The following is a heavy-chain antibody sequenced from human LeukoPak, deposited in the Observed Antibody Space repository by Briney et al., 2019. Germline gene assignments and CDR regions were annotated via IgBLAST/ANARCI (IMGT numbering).Heavy chain of an antibody. CDR2: ISSSGSTI. Sequence: GGSLRLSCAASGFTFSSYEMNWVRQAPGRGLERVSYISSSGSTIYYADSVKGRFTISRDNAKNSLYLQMNSLRAEDTAVYYCGSYGEYDFGNWFDPWGQGTLVTVSS. D-gene: IGHD4-17*01. CDR1: GFTFSSYE. V-gene: IGHV3-48*03. CDR3: GSYGEYDFGNWFDP. J-gene: IGHJ5*02.